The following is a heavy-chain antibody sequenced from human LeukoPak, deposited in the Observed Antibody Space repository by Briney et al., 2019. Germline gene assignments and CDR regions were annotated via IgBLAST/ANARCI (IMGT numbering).Heavy chain of an antibody. CDR2: ISSSSSYI. Sequence: PGGSLRLSCAASGFTFSSYSMNWVRQAPGKGLEWVSSISSSSSYIYYADSVKGRFTISRDNSKNTLYLQMNSLRAEDTAVYYCAKDIDPYYYDSSGYLNWGQGTLVTVSS. CDR3: AKDIDPYYYDSSGYLN. D-gene: IGHD3-22*01. V-gene: IGHV3-21*01. J-gene: IGHJ4*02. CDR1: GFTFSSYS.